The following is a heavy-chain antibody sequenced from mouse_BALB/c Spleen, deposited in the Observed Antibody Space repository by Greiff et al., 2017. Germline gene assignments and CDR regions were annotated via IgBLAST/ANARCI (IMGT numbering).Heavy chain of an antibody. CDR2: IYPGDGDT. CDR3: ARRDDYFDY. J-gene: IGHJ2*01. CDR1: GYTFTSYW. D-gene: IGHD3-3*01. V-gene: IGHV1-87*01. Sequence: VQLQQSGAELARPGASVKLSCKASGYTFTSYWMQWVKQRPGQGLEWIGAIYPGDGDTRYTQKFKGKATLTADKSSSTAYMQLSSLASEDSAVYYCARRDDYFDYWGQGTTLTVSS.